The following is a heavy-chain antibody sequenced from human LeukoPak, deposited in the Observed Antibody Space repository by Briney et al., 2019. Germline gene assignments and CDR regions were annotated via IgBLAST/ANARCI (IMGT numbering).Heavy chain of an antibody. V-gene: IGHV4-31*03. CDR2: IYYSGST. J-gene: IGHJ4*02. Sequence: SQTLSLTCTVSGGSISSGGYYWSWIRQHPGKGLEWIGYIYYSGSTYYNPSLKSRVTISVDTSKNQFSLKLSSVTAADTAVYYCARVYSSSWYKGRYFDYWGQGNLVTVSS. D-gene: IGHD6-13*01. CDR3: ARVYSSSWYKGRYFDY. CDR1: GGSISSGGYY.